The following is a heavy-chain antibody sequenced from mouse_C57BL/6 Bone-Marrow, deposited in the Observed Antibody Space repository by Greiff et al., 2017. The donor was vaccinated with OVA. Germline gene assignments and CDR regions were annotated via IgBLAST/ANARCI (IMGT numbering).Heavy chain of an antibody. J-gene: IGHJ1*03. CDR2: IDPSDSDT. V-gene: IGHV1-52*01. CDR1: GYTFTSYW. Sequence: QVQLQQSGAELVRPGSSVKLSCKASGYTFTSYWMHWVKQRPIQGLEWIGNIDPSDSDTHYNQKFKDKATLTVDKSSSTAYMQLSSLTSEDSAVYYCAREGYYGSSTWYFDVWGTGTTVTVSS. D-gene: IGHD1-1*01. CDR3: AREGYYGSSTWYFDV.